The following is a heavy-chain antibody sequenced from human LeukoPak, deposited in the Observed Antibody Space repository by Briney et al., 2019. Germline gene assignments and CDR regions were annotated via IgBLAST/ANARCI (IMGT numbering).Heavy chain of an antibody. D-gene: IGHD6-6*01. CDR2: IKQDGSGK. V-gene: IGHV3-7*01. Sequence: GGSLRLSCAASGFTFSRCWMSWVRQAPRDGLELVANIKQDGSGKYYVDPVKGRFPISRANAKHSLYRKMNSLRAEDMAVYYWARVRGGEYGSSSVGFDYWGQGTRVTVSS. CDR1: GFTFSRCW. J-gene: IGHJ4*02. CDR3: ARVRGGEYGSSSVGFDY.